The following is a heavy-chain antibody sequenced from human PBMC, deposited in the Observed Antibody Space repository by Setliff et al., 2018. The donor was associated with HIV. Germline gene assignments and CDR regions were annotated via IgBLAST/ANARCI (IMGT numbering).Heavy chain of an antibody. D-gene: IGHD3-3*01. CDR2: ISSSSSYI. CDR3: ARDVSWRVRTYIDY. Sequence: PGGSLRLSCAASGFTFGSYSMNWVRQAPGKGLEWVSSISSSSSYIYYADSVKGRFTISRDNAKNSLYLQMNSLTAEDTAVYYCARDVSWRVRTYIDYWGQGALVTVSS. J-gene: IGHJ4*02. CDR1: GFTFGSYS. V-gene: IGHV3-21*01.